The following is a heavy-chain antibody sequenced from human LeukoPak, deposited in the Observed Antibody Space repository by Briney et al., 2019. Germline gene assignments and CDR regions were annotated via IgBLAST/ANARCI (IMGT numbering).Heavy chain of an antibody. CDR2: ISPYNGNT. CDR3: ARELVAAAGPNRFDP. V-gene: IGHV1-18*01. D-gene: IGHD6-13*01. Sequence: ASVKVSCKASGYTFTSYGISWVRQAPGQGLEWMGSISPYNGNTNYAQKLQGRVTMTTDTSTSTAYMELRSLRSDDTAVYYCARELVAAAGPNRFDPWGQGTLVTVSS. J-gene: IGHJ5*02. CDR1: GYTFTSYG.